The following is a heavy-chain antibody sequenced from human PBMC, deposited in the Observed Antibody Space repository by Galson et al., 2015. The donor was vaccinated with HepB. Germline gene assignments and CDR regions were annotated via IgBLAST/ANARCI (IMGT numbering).Heavy chain of an antibody. V-gene: IGHV3-33*01. D-gene: IGHD1-26*01. CDR2: SWYDGSNK. CDR1: GFTFSSYG. Sequence: SLRLSCAASGFTFSSYGMHWVRQAPGKGLEWRGVSWYDGSNKYYADSVKGRFTISRDNSKNTLFLQMNSLRVEDTGIYYCARDRGFHSDSPAYWGQGTMVIVS. J-gene: IGHJ4*02. CDR3: ARDRGFHSDSPAY.